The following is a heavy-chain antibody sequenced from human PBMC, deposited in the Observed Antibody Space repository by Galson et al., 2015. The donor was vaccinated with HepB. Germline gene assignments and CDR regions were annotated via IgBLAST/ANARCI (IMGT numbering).Heavy chain of an antibody. V-gene: IGHV1-18*01. J-gene: IGHJ5*02. CDR2: ISPYNRDR. D-gene: IGHD2-15*01. CDR1: GYTFSTYS. Sequence: SVKVSCKASGYTFSTYSITWVRQAPGQGLEWMGWISPYNRDRNYARKFQGRVTMTADTFASTAYMELKSLRSDDTAVYYCARGALVVVIGGSLNNWFDPWGQGTLVTVSS. CDR3: ARGALVVVIGGSLNNWFDP.